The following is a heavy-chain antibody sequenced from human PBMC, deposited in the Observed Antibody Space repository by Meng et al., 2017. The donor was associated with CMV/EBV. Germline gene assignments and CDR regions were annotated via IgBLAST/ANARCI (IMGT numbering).Heavy chain of an antibody. CDR3: ARDPLRGWELPGSDY. CDR2: INPSDGST. J-gene: IGHJ4*02. D-gene: IGHD1-26*01. CDR1: GYTFTSYY. V-gene: IGHV1-46*01. Sequence: ASVKVSCKASGYTFTSYYMHWVRQAPGQGLEWMGIINPSDGSTSYAQKFQGRVTMTRDTSTSTVYMELSSLRSEDTAVYYCARDPLRGWELPGSDYWGQGTLVTVSS.